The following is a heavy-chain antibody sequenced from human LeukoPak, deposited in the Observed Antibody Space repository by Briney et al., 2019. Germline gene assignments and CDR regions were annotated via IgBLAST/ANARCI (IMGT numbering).Heavy chain of an antibody. CDR1: ADSFSSHY. J-gene: IGHJ3*02. CDR3: ARDLITVTKGFDI. V-gene: IGHV4-59*11. Sequence: SSETLSLTCAVSADSFSSHYWTWIRQPPGKGLEWIGYISYIGSTNYNPSLKSRATISIDTSKNQFSLKLTSVTAADTAVYYCARDLITVTKGFDIWGQGTMVSVSS. D-gene: IGHD4-17*01. CDR2: ISYIGST.